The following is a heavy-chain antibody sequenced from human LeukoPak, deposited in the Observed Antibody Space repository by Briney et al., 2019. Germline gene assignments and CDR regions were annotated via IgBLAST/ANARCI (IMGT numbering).Heavy chain of an antibody. CDR2: ISYDGSNK. V-gene: IGHV3-30*18. CDR1: GFTFSSYG. J-gene: IGHJ4*02. Sequence: PGRSLRLSCAASGFTFSSYGMHWVRQAPGKGLEWVAVISYDGSNKYYADSVKGRFTISRDNSKNTLYLQMNSLRAEDTAVYYCAKSFFSRDCSRTSCYLNSDYWGQGTLVTVSS. CDR3: AKSFFSRDCSRTSCYLNSDY. D-gene: IGHD2-2*01.